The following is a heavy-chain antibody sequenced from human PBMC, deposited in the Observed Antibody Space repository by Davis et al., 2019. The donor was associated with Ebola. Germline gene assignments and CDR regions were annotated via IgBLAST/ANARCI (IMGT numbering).Heavy chain of an antibody. CDR2: IVPIFGTS. CDR1: GGTFLSDA. CDR3: ARGSSGGTYDS. V-gene: IGHV1-69*13. J-gene: IGHJ4*02. D-gene: IGHD2-15*01. Sequence: AASVKVSCKTSGGTFLSDAFAWVRQAPGQGLEWMGGIVPIFGTSDYAQRFQGRVTITADQSTRTTYMELGSLTSNDTAVYYCARGSSGGTYDSWGQGTLVTVSS.